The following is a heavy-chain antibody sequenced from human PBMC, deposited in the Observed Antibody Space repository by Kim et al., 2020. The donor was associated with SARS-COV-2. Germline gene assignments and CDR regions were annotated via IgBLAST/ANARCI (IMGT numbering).Heavy chain of an antibody. Sequence: AQEFQGRVIMTRNTSISTAYMELSSLRSEDTAVYYCARKVGDYGGNSLGYWGQGTLVTVSS. D-gene: IGHD4-17*01. V-gene: IGHV1-8*01. J-gene: IGHJ4*02. CDR3: ARKVGDYGGNSLGY.